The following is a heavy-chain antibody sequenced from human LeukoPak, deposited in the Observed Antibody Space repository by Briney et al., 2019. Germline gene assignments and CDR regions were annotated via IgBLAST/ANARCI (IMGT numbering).Heavy chain of an antibody. V-gene: IGHV3-48*03. CDR3: ARALYGWGSRVVGFDI. D-gene: IGHD2-2*01. Sequence: PGGSLRLSCAASGFIFSNFEMNWVRQAPGKGLEWVSYISSGGSPIYYADSVKGRFTLSRDNSKKSLSLQMNSLRAEDTAVYYCARALYGWGSRVVGFDIWGQGSVVTVSS. J-gene: IGHJ3*02. CDR1: GFIFSNFE. CDR2: ISSGGSPI.